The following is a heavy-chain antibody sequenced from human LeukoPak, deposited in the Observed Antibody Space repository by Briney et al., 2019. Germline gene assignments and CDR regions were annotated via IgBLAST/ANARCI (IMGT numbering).Heavy chain of an antibody. J-gene: IGHJ5*02. CDR2: IRSNSDGGTI. D-gene: IGHD3-22*01. CDR3: ATDFYDST. Sequence: GGSLRLSCATSGFTFSNAWMNWVRQAPGKGLEWVGRIRSNSDGGTIDYAAPVKGRFTLSRDDSKTTLYLQMNSLQTEDTAVFYCATDFYDSTWGQGTLVTVSS. V-gene: IGHV3-15*07. CDR1: GFTFSNAW.